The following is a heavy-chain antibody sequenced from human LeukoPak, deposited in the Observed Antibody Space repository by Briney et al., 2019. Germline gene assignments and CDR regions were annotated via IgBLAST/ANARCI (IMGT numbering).Heavy chain of an antibody. CDR2: VSYSGST. V-gene: IGHV4-59*01. CDR3: ARGVITTRRAYYFDD. J-gene: IGHJ4*02. D-gene: IGHD3-22*01. Sequence: SETLSLTCTVSGGSISNYYWSWIRQPPGKRLEWVGYVSYSGSTNYKPSLKSRVTISVDTSNNQFSLRLNSVTAADTAVYFCARGVITTRRAYYFDDWGQGTLVTVSS. CDR1: GGSISNYY.